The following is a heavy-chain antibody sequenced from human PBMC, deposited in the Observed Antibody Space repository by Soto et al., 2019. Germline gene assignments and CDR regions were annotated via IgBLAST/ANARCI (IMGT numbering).Heavy chain of an antibody. CDR3: TRDTPHYYDFWSGYQYYYGMDV. V-gene: IGHV3-49*03. Sequence: GGSLRLSCTASGFTFGDYAMSWLRHAPGKGLEWVGFIRSKAYGGTTEYAASVKGRFTISRDDSKSIAYLQMNSLKTEDTAVYYCTRDTPHYYDFWSGYQYYYGMDVWGQGTTVTVSS. CDR2: IRSKAYGGTT. CDR1: GFTFGDYA. D-gene: IGHD3-3*01. J-gene: IGHJ6*02.